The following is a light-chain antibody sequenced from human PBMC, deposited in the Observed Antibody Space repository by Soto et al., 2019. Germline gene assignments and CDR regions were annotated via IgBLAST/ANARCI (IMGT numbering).Light chain of an antibody. CDR1: QSASSR. CDR3: QQYVHWPPGR. CDR2: DTS. V-gene: IGKV3-15*01. J-gene: IGKJ1*01. Sequence: IVVRQSPATLNVSPRHRATLSCRGRQSASSRLAWYQQRPGRPPMLLIYDTSTRSAGISARISGSGSTTEFTLTTSPLQSAGAAVSNSQQYVHWPPGRFGQGTKVDIK.